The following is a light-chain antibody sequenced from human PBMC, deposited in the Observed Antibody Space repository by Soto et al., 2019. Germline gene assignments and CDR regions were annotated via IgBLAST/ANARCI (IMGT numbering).Light chain of an antibody. CDR3: SSYTSSSTLLYV. CDR2: DVS. V-gene: IGLV2-14*01. CDR1: SSDVGGYNY. J-gene: IGLJ1*01. Sequence: QSALTQPASVSGSPGQSITISCTGTSSDVGGYNYVSWYQQHPGKAPTLMIYDVSNRPSGVSNRFSGSKSGNTASLTISGLQAEDEAEYYCSSYTSSSTLLYVFGTGTKVTVL.